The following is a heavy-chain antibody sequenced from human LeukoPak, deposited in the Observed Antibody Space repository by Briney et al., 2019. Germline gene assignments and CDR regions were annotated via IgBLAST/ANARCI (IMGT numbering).Heavy chain of an antibody. CDR1: GGSLSGYY. V-gene: IGHV4-34*01. Sequence: PSETLSLTCAVYGGSLSGYYWSWIRQPPGKGLEWIGEINHSGSTKYNPSLKSRVTISVDTSKNQFSLKLTSVTAADTAVYYCARGVAAAGKWFDPWGQGTLVTVSS. J-gene: IGHJ5*02. CDR2: INHSGST. CDR3: ARGVAAAGKWFDP. D-gene: IGHD6-13*01.